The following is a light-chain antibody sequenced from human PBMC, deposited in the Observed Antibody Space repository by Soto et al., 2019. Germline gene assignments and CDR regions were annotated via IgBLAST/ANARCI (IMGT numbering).Light chain of an antibody. CDR3: QRYNNWPLT. CDR1: QGIGST. Sequence: EIGMTQSPATLSVSPGERATLSCRASQGIGSTLAWYQQKPGQTPRLLIYGASTRANGVPARFSGSGSGTEFTLTINSLQSEDFAVYYCQRYNNWPLTFGGGTKVEIK. J-gene: IGKJ4*01. V-gene: IGKV3-15*01. CDR2: GAS.